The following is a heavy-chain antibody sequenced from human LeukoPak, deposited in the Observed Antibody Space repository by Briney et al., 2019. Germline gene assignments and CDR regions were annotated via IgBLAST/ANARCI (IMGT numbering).Heavy chain of an antibody. V-gene: IGHV3-23*01. CDR1: GFTLSTYG. D-gene: IGHD5-12*01. CDR3: AKGYGGYAVDY. CDR2: ISGSDTST. Sequence: PGGSLRLSCAASGFTLSTYGMSWVRQAPGRGLEWVSAISGSDTSTYYADSVKGRFTISRDNSKNTLHLQMNSLRADDTALYYCAKGYGGYAVDYWGQGTLVTVSS. J-gene: IGHJ4*02.